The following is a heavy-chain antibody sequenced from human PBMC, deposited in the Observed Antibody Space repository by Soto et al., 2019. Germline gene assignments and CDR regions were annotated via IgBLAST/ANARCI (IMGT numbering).Heavy chain of an antibody. D-gene: IGHD6-19*01. J-gene: IGHJ4*02. V-gene: IGHV3-23*01. CDR1: GFTFSSYA. Sequence: GGSLRLSCAASGFTFSSYAMSWVRQAPGKGLEWVSAISGSGGSTYYADSVKGRFTIFRDNSKNTLYLQMNSLRAEDTAVYYCAKSPQKIYSSGWPYYFDYWGQGTLVTVSS. CDR3: AKSPQKIYSSGWPYYFDY. CDR2: ISGSGGST.